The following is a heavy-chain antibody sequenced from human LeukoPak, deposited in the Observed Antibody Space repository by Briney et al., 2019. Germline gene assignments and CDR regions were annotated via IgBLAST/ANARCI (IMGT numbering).Heavy chain of an antibody. CDR1: GYTFTGYY. Sequence: ASVTVSCKASGYTFTGYYMHWVRQAPGRGLEWMGWINPNSGGTNYAQKFQGRVTMTRDTSISTAYMELSRLRSDDTAVYDCARRSTSLNPYYYMDVWGKGTTVTVSS. CDR3: ARRSTSLNPYYYMDV. V-gene: IGHV1-2*02. D-gene: IGHD2-2*01. J-gene: IGHJ6*03. CDR2: INPNSGGT.